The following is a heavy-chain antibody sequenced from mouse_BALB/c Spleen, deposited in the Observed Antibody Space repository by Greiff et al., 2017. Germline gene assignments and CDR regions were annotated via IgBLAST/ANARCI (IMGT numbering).Heavy chain of an antibody. CDR1: GFSLTSYD. Sequence: QVQLQQSGPGLVAPSQSLSITCTVSGFSLTSYDISWIRQPPGKGLEWLGVIWTGGGTNYNSAFMSRLSISKDNSKSQVFLKMNSLQTDDTAIYYCVREFSLLRYFDYWGQGTTLTVSS. D-gene: IGHD1-2*01. J-gene: IGHJ2*01. CDR2: IWTGGGT. CDR3: VREFSLLRYFDY. V-gene: IGHV2-9-2*01.